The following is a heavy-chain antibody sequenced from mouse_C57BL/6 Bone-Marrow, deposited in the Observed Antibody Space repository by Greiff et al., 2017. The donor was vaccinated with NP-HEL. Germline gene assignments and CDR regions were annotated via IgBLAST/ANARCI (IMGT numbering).Heavy chain of an antibody. V-gene: IGHV1-78*01. CDR1: GYTFTDHT. CDR2: IYPRDGST. CDR3: ARGDYYGSSYEYFDV. Sequence: VKLVESDAELVKPGASVKISCKVSGYTFTDHTIHWMKQRPEQGLEWLGYIYPRDGSTKYNEKFKGKATLTADKSSSTAYMQLNSLTSEDSAVYFCARGDYYGSSYEYFDVWGTGTTVTVSS. J-gene: IGHJ1*03. D-gene: IGHD1-1*01.